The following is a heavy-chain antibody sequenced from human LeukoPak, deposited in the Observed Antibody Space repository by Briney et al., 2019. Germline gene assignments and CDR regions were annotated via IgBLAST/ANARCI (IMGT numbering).Heavy chain of an antibody. Sequence: GGSLRLSCAASGFTFSSYGMSWVRQAPGKGLEWVSVISGSGGSTYYADSAKGRFTISRDNSKNTLYLQMNSLRAEDTAVYYCAKDGSRAPDTAMVGYYFDYWGQGTLVTVSS. J-gene: IGHJ4*02. V-gene: IGHV3-23*01. CDR2: ISGSGGST. CDR3: AKDGSRAPDTAMVGYYFDY. D-gene: IGHD5-18*01. CDR1: GFTFSSYG.